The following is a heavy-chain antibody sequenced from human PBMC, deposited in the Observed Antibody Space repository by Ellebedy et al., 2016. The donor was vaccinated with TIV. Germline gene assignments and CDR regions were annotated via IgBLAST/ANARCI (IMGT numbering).Heavy chain of an antibody. J-gene: IGHJ4*02. CDR1: GSTFRNYA. V-gene: IGHV3-64D*09. D-gene: IGHD2-21*01. CDR3: VPRMVVAFEY. CDR2: ISNSGGST. Sequence: PGGSLRLSCAASGSTFRNYAMHWVRQAPGKGLEYVSAISNSGGSTYYADSVKGRFTISRDNSKNTLYLQMSSLTSEDTAVYYCVPRMVVAFEYWGQGTLVTVSS.